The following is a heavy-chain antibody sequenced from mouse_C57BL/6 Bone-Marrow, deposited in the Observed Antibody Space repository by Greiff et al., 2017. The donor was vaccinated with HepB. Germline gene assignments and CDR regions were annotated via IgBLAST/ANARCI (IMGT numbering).Heavy chain of an antibody. CDR1: GYTFTSYG. CDR3: ARRGYDDPYWYFDV. CDR2: IYPRSGNT. D-gene: IGHD2-14*01. Sequence: VQLQQSGAELARPGASVKLSCKASGYTFTSYGISWVKQRTGQGLEWIGEIYPRSGNTYYNEKFKGKATLTADKSSSTAYMELRSLTSEDSAVYFCARRGYDDPYWYFDVWGTGTTVTVSS. V-gene: IGHV1-81*01. J-gene: IGHJ1*03.